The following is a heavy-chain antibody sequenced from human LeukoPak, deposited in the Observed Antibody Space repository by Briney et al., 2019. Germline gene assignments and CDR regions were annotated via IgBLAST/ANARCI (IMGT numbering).Heavy chain of an antibody. V-gene: IGHV4-59*12. CDR2: IYDSGNT. CDR3: AREYSSSRYYYYMDV. CDR1: GSSISSYY. Sequence: SETLSLTCTVSGSSISSYYWSWIRQPPGKGLEWIGYIYDSGNTIYSPSLESRVSISVDTSKNQFSLKLSSVTAADTAVYYCAREYSSSRYYYYMDVWGKGTTVTVSS. D-gene: IGHD6-13*01. J-gene: IGHJ6*03.